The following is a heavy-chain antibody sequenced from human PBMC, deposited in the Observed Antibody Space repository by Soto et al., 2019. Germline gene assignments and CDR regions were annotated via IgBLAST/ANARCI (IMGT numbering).Heavy chain of an antibody. CDR3: ARSPPINYYYDSSGYPYYFDY. V-gene: IGHV2-70*01. Sequence: GSGPTLVNPTQTLTLTCTFSGFSLSTSGMCVSWIRQPPGKALEWLALIDWDDDKYYSTSLKTRLTISKDTSKNQVVLTMTNMDPVDTATYYCARSPPINYYYDSSGYPYYFDYWGQGTLVTVSS. CDR2: IDWDDDK. D-gene: IGHD3-22*01. J-gene: IGHJ4*02. CDR1: GFSLSTSGMC.